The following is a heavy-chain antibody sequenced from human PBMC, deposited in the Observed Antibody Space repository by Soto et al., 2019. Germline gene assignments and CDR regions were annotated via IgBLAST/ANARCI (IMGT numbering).Heavy chain of an antibody. D-gene: IGHD3-10*01. CDR2: IYSGGST. J-gene: IGHJ4*02. Sequence: EVQLVESGGGLVQPGGSLRLSCAASGFTVSSNYMSWVRQAPGKGLEWVSAIYSGGSTYYADSVKGRFTISSDNSKHTLNLQRNSLRADAAAVYYCATGYYGSPPGYFDYWGQGTQVTVSS. V-gene: IGHV3-66*01. CDR3: ATGYYGSPPGYFDY. CDR1: GFTVSSNY.